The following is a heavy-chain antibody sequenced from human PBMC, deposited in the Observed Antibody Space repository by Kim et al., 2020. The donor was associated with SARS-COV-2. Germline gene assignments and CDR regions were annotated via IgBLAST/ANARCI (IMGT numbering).Heavy chain of an antibody. CDR3: ARDSYDILTGYQIEVYYYYGMDV. D-gene: IGHD3-9*01. CDR1: GYTFTSYG. CDR2: ISAYNGNT. Sequence: ASVKVSCKASGYTFTSYGISWVRQAPGQGLEWMGWISAYNGNTNYAQKLQGRVTMTTDTSTSTAYMELRSLRSDDTAVYYCARDSYDILTGYQIEVYYYYGMDVWGQGTTVTISS. V-gene: IGHV1-18*01. J-gene: IGHJ6*02.